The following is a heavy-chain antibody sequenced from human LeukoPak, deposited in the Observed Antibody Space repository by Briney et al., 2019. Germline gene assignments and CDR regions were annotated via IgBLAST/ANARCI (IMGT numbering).Heavy chain of an antibody. CDR2: INHSGST. D-gene: IGHD3-22*01. J-gene: IGHJ3*02. V-gene: IGHV4-34*01. CDR3: ARFRLYDSSGYLTDAFDI. Sequence: PGGSLKLSCAASGFIFSGSAMHWVRQPPGKGLEWIGEINHSGSTNYNPSLKSRVTISVDTSKNQFSLKLSSVTAADTAVYYCARFRLYDSSGYLTDAFDIWGQGTMVTVSS. CDR1: GFIFSGSA.